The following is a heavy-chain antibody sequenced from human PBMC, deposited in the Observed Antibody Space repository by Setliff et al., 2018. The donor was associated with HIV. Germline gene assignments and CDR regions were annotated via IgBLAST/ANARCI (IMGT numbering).Heavy chain of an antibody. J-gene: IGHJ5*02. D-gene: IGHD3-3*01. CDR1: GGSLSGYH. CDR3: ARTYYDFWSGSYSYKWFDP. Sequence: SETLSLTCAVYGGSLSGYHWSWIRQSPEKGLEWIGEINHSGSTNYNPSLKSRVTISIDTSKNQFSLKLSSVTAADTAFYYCARTYYDFWSGSYSYKWFDPWGQGTLVTVS. CDR2: INHSGST. V-gene: IGHV4-34*01.